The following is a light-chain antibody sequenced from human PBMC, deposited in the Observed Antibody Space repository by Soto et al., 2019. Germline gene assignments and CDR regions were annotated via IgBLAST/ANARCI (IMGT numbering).Light chain of an antibody. V-gene: IGKV2-30*01. CDR2: KVS. Sequence: DVVMTQSPLSLPVTLGQPASISCRSSQSLVYSDGNTYLNWFQQRPGQSPRRLIYKVSNRDSGVPDRFSGSGSGTDFTLKISRVEAEAVGVYYCMQGTHWPLWTFGQGTKVEIK. J-gene: IGKJ1*01. CDR3: MQGTHWPLWT. CDR1: QSLVYSDGNTY.